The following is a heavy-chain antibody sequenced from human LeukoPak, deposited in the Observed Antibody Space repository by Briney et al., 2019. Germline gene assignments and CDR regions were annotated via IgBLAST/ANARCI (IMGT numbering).Heavy chain of an antibody. CDR1: GFTFSSYA. Sequence: GGSLRLSCAASGFTFSSYAMSWVRQAPGKGLEWVSAISGSGGSTYYADSVKGRFTISRDNSKNTLYLQMNSLRAEDTAVYYCASIPSFYGDYTWGQGTLVTVSS. CDR3: ASIPSFYGDYT. CDR2: ISGSGGST. J-gene: IGHJ5*02. V-gene: IGHV3-23*01. D-gene: IGHD4-17*01.